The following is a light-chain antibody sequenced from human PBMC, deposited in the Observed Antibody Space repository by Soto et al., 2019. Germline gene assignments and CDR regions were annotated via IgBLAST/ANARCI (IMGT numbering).Light chain of an antibody. CDR3: QQYNNWPPWT. V-gene: IGKV3-15*01. Sequence: EIVVTQSPANLSVSPGERATLSCRASQSVSSNLAWYQQKPGQAPRLLIYGASTRATGIPARFSGSGSGTEFTLTISSLQSEDFAVYYCQQYNNWPPWTFGQGTKVDIK. CDR1: QSVSSN. CDR2: GAS. J-gene: IGKJ1*01.